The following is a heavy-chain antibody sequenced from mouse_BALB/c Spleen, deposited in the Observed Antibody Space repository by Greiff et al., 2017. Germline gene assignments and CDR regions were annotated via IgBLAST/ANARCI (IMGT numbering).Heavy chain of an antibody. CDR1: GFSLTSYG. J-gene: IGHJ3*01. D-gene: IGHD2-10*02. CDR2: IWAGGST. V-gene: IGHV2-9*02. Sequence: QVQLQQSGPGLVAPSQSLSITCTVSGFSLTSYGVHWVRQPPGKGLEWLGVIWAGGSTNYNSALMSRLSISKDNSKSQVFLKMNSLQTDDTAMYYCAREEYGNYGWFAYWGQGTLVTVSA. CDR3: AREEYGNYGWFAY.